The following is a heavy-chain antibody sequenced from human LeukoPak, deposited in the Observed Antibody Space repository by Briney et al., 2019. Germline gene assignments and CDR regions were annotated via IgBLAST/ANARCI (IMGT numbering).Heavy chain of an antibody. D-gene: IGHD1-26*01. CDR2: IRYDGSNK. Sequence: GGSRRLSCSASGFTFSSYGMHWVRQAPGKGLEWVAFIRYDGSNKYYADSVKGRFTISRDNSKNTLCLQMNSLRAEDTAVYYCARIYSGSYADAFDIWGQGTMVTVSS. CDR1: GFTFSSYG. CDR3: ARIYSGSYADAFDI. V-gene: IGHV3-30*02. J-gene: IGHJ3*02.